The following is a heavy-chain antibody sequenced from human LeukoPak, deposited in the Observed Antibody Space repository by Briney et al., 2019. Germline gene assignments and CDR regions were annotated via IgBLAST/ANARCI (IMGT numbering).Heavy chain of an antibody. CDR1: GFTFSDYY. CDR3: ARSRRDNYYYYYGMDV. CDR2: ISSSSSYT. Sequence: GGSLRLSCAASGFTFSDYYMSWIRQAPGKGLEWVSYISSSSSYTKYADSVKGRLTISRDNAKNSLYLQMNSLRAEDTAVYYCARSRRDNYYYYYGMDVWGQGTTVTVSS. V-gene: IGHV3-11*06. J-gene: IGHJ6*02. D-gene: IGHD5-24*01.